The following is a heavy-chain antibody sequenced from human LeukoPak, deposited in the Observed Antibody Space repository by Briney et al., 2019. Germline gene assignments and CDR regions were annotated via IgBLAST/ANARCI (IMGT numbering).Heavy chain of an antibody. CDR2: IIPIFGTA. D-gene: IGHD1-14*01. J-gene: IGHJ5*02. Sequence: ASVKVSCKASGYTFTSYYMHWVRQAPGQGLEWMGRIIPIFGTANYAQKFQGRVTITTDESTSTAYMELSSLRSEDTAVYYCARVHHKYNWFDPWGQGTLVTVSS. CDR1: GYTFTSYY. V-gene: IGHV1-69*05. CDR3: ARVHHKYNWFDP.